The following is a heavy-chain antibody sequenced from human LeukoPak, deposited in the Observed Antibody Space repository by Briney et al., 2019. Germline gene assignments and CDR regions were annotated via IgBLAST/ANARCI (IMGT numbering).Heavy chain of an antibody. D-gene: IGHD3-3*01. CDR3: ARGGITIFGVVSYMDV. CDR1: GFTFDDYG. CDR2: INWNGGST. J-gene: IGHJ6*03. V-gene: IGHV3-20*04. Sequence: GGSLRLSCAASGFTFDDYGMSWVRQAPGKGLEWVSGINWNGGSTGYADSVKGRFTISRDNAKNSLYLQMNSLRAEDAALYYCARGGITIFGVVSYMDVWGKGTTVTVSS.